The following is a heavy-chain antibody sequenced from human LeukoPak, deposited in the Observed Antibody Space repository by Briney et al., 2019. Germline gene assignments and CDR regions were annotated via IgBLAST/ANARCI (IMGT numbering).Heavy chain of an antibody. J-gene: IGHJ4*02. CDR1: GFTFSSYT. D-gene: IGHD2-15*01. CDR2: ISSSGNTI. Sequence: GGSLRLSCAASGFTFSSYTMNWVRQAPGKGLEWVSYISSSGNTIYYADSVKGRFTISRDNAKNSLYLQMNSLRAEDTAVYYCARSSWHDYWGQGTLVTVSS. CDR3: ARSSWHDY. V-gene: IGHV3-48*04.